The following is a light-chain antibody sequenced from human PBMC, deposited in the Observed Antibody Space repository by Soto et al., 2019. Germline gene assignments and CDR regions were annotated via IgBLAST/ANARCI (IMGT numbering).Light chain of an antibody. CDR3: MQTLLTWT. CDR1: QSLLHSNGYTY. Sequence: DILMTQSPLSLPVTPGEPASISCRSSQSLLHSNGYTYLDWYLQRPGQSPQLLIYLGSYRASGVPDRFSGSGSGTDFTLKISRVEAGDVGVYYCMQTLLTWTFGQGTKVDIK. J-gene: IGKJ1*01. CDR2: LGS. V-gene: IGKV2-28*01.